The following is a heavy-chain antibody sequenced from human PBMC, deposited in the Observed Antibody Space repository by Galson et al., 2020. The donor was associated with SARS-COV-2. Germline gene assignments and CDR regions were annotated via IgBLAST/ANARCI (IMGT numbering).Heavy chain of an antibody. CDR3: ARDKGEWTVTTGWWYFDL. CDR2: ISSSSSYI. J-gene: IGHJ2*01. CDR1: GFTFSTYT. V-gene: IGHV3-21*01. D-gene: IGHD4-4*01. Sequence: GGSLRLSCGASGFTFSTYTVSWVRQAPGRGLEWVSSISSSSSYIYYADAVKGRFTISRDNAKNSLYLQMNSLRAEDTAVYYCARDKGEWTVTTGWWYFDLWGRGTLVTVSS.